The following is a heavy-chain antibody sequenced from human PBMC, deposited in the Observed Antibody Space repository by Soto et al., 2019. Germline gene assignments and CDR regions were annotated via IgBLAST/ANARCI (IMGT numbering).Heavy chain of an antibody. V-gene: IGHV1-2*02. CDR2: INPNSGGT. D-gene: IGHD6-13*01. CDR3: ARVGSSSWSPENWFDP. Sequence: ASVKVSCKASGYTFTGYYMHWVLQAPGQGLEWMGWINPNSGGTNYAQKFQGRVTMTRDTSISTAYMELSRLRSDDTAVYYCARVGSSSWSPENWFDPWGQGILVTVSS. J-gene: IGHJ5*02. CDR1: GYTFTGYY.